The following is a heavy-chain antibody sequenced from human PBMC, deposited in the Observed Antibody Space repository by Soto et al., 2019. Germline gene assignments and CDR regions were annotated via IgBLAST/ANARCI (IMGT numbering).Heavy chain of an antibody. J-gene: IGHJ6*03. CDR3: ARELVVVVAATRYYYMEL. CDR1: GGSISSGGYY. Sequence: SETLSLTCTVSGGSISSGGYYWSWIRQHPGKGLEWIGYIYYSGSTYYNPSLKSRVTISVDTSKNQFSLKLSSVTAADTAVYYCARELVVVVAATRYYYMELWGKGTPATV. V-gene: IGHV4-31*03. D-gene: IGHD2-15*01. CDR2: IYYSGST.